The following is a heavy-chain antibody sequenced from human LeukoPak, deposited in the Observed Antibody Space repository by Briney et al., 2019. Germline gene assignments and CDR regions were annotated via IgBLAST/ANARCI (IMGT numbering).Heavy chain of an antibody. Sequence: GASVKVSCKASGYTFTGYYMHWVRQAPGQGLEWMGWINPNSGGTNYAQKFQGRVTMTRDTSISTAYMEPSRLRSDDTAVYYCARLPGYYDSSGYYGDNWFDPWGQGTLVTVSS. CDR3: ARLPGYYDSSGYYGDNWFDP. D-gene: IGHD3-22*01. CDR2: INPNSGGT. J-gene: IGHJ5*02. V-gene: IGHV1-2*02. CDR1: GYTFTGYY.